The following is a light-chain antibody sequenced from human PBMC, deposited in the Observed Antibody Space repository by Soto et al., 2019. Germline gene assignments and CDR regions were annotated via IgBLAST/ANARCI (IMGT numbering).Light chain of an antibody. CDR2: SNN. V-gene: IGLV1-44*01. CDR1: NSNIGSNT. CDR3: AAWDVSLNGFWV. J-gene: IGLJ3*02. Sequence: QAVVTQPPSASGTPGQRVTISCSGSNSNIGSNTVNWYQQLPGTAPKLLIYSNNQRPSGVPDRFSGSKSGTSASLAISGLQSEDEADYFCAAWDVSLNGFWVFGGGTKLTVL.